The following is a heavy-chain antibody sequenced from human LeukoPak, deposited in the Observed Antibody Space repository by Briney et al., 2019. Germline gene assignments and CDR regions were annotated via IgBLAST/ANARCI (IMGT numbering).Heavy chain of an antibody. D-gene: IGHD2-15*01. Sequence: PSETLSLTCAVYGGSFSGYYWSWIRQPPGKGLEWIGEINHSGSTTYNPSLKSRVTISVDTSKNQFSLKLSSVTAADTAVYYCARDIVVVVAARNYYYMDVWGKGTTVTVSS. CDR2: INHSGST. CDR1: GGSFSGYY. V-gene: IGHV4-34*01. CDR3: ARDIVVVVAARNYYYMDV. J-gene: IGHJ6*03.